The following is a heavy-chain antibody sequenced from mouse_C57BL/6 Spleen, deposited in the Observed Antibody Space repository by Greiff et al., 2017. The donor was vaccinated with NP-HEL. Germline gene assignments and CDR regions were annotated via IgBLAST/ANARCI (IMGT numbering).Heavy chain of an antibody. Sequence: QVQLQQPGAELVRPGSSVKLSCKASGYTFTSYWMDWVKQRPGQGLEWIGNIYPSDSETHYNQKFKDTATLTVDKSSSTAYMQLSSLTSEDSAIYYCARKGYYGSSYVGFAYWGQGTLVTVSA. CDR1: GYTFTSYW. CDR2: IYPSDSET. V-gene: IGHV1-61*01. D-gene: IGHD1-1*01. J-gene: IGHJ3*01. CDR3: ARKGYYGSSYVGFAY.